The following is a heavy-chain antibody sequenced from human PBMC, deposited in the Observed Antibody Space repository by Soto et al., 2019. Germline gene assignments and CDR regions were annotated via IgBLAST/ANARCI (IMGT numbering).Heavy chain of an antibody. V-gene: IGHV3-64*02. J-gene: IGHJ4*02. Sequence: GGSLRLSCAASGFTFSSYAMHWVRQAPGKGLEYVSAISSNGGSTYYADSVKGRFTISRDNSKNTLYLQMGSLRAEDMAVYYCARDAASGYLDYWGQGTLVTVSS. CDR3: ARDAASGYLDY. CDR2: ISSNGGST. D-gene: IGHD6-25*01. CDR1: GFTFSSYA.